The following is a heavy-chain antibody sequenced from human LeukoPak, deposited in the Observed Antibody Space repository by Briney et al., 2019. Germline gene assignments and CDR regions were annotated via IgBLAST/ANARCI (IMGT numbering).Heavy chain of an antibody. D-gene: IGHD3-22*01. CDR2: IYSGGST. J-gene: IGHJ4*02. CDR3: AIDSSGYYSVFDY. CDR1: GFTFSDYY. V-gene: IGHV3-53*01. Sequence: GGSLGLSCAASGFTFSDYYMSWVRQAPGKGLEWVSVIYSGGSTYYADSVKGRFTISRDNSKNTLYLQMNSLRAEDTAVYYCAIDSSGYYSVFDYWGQGTLVTVSS.